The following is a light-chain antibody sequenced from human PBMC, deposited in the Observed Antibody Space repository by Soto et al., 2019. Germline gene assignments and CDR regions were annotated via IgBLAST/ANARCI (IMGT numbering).Light chain of an antibody. V-gene: IGKV3-20*01. CDR1: QSVSSSY. CDR2: GAS. CDR3: QQYGSSPDT. Sequence: EIVLTQSPGTLSLSPGERATLSCRASQSVSSSYLAWYQQNPGQAPRLLIYGASSRATGILDRFSGSGSGTDFTLTIIRLEPEDFAVYYCQQYGSSPDTLGQGTKLEIK. J-gene: IGKJ2*01.